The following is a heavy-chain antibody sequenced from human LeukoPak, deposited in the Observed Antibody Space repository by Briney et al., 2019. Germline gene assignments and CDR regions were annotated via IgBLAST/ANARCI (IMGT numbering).Heavy chain of an antibody. CDR2: ISSSSSYI. CDR3: AREGCSSTSCYRNHPDY. Sequence: PGGSLRLSCAASGFTFSSYSMNWVRQAPGKGLEWVSSISSSSSYIYYADSVKGRFTISRDNAKNSLYLQMNSLRAEDTDVYYCAREGCSSTSCYRNHPDYWGQGTLVTVSS. D-gene: IGHD2-2*01. CDR1: GFTFSSYS. J-gene: IGHJ4*02. V-gene: IGHV3-21*01.